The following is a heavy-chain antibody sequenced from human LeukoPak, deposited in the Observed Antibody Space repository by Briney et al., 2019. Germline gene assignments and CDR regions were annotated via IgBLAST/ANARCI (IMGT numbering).Heavy chain of an antibody. CDR2: ISGSGGST. J-gene: IGHJ4*02. Sequence: GGSLRLSCAASGFTFSSYAMSWVRQAPGEGLEWVSAISGSGGSTYYADSVKGRFTISRDNSKNTLYLQMNSLRAEDTAVYYCARVSDILTGYFDYWGQGTLVTVSS. V-gene: IGHV3-23*01. CDR3: ARVSDILTGYFDY. D-gene: IGHD3-9*01. CDR1: GFTFSSYA.